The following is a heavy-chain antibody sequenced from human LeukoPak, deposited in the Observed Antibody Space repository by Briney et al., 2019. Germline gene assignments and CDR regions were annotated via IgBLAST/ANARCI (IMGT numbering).Heavy chain of an antibody. V-gene: IGHV3-23*01. Sequence: GGSLRLSCAASGFTLSWFAMSWVRQAPGKGLEWVSGISGSGDSTYYADSVKGRFTISRDNSKNTLYLQMNGLRAEDTAVYYCATYRRGYHDSSESYYFDYWGQGTLLTVSS. CDR2: ISGSGDST. J-gene: IGHJ4*02. CDR3: ATYRRGYHDSSESYYFDY. CDR1: GFTLSWFA. D-gene: IGHD3-22*01.